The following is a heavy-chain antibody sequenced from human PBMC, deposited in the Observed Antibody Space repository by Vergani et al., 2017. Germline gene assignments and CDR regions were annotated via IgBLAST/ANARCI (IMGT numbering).Heavy chain of an antibody. CDR2: IDPSDSYT. D-gene: IGHD6-19*01. V-gene: IGHV5-10-1*01. J-gene: IGHJ6*02. Sequence: EVPLVQSGAEVKKPGESLRISCKGSGYSFTSYWISWVRQMPGKGLEWMGRIDPSDSYTNYSPSFQGHVTIAADKSISTAYLQWNSLKASDTAMYYCARQVAVAGKWWGPYYYDGMDVWGQGTTVTVSS. CDR1: GYSFTSYW. CDR3: ARQVAVAGKWWGPYYYDGMDV.